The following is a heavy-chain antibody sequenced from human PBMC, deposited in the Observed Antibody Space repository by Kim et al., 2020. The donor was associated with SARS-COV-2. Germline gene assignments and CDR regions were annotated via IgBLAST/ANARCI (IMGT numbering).Heavy chain of an antibody. CDR3: ARDPRYGDPGGDY. Sequence: AQELQGRVTMTTDTSTSTAYMELRSRRSDDTAVYYCARDPRYGDPGGDYWGQGTLVTVSS. J-gene: IGHJ4*02. V-gene: IGHV1-18*01. D-gene: IGHD4-17*01.